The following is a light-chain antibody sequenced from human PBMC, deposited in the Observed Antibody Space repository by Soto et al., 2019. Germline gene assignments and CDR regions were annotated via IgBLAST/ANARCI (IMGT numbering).Light chain of an antibody. CDR1: QGISNY. CDR3: QKNNSATHT. CDR2: TAA. V-gene: IGKV1-27*01. J-gene: IGKJ2*01. Sequence: DIQMTQSPSSLSASVGDRVTITCRASQGISNYLAWYPQKPGKVPKLLIYTAATLQSGVPSRFRGSGSVTDFKLTISSLQPEDGPTYYCQKNNSATHTFGQGTKLESK.